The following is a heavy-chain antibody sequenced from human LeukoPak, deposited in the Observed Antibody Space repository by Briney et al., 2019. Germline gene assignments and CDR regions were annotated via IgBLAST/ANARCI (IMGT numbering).Heavy chain of an antibody. V-gene: IGHV3-74*01. J-gene: IGHJ4*02. Sequence: GGSLRLSCAASGFTFTTYWMHWVRQAPGKGLVWVSHINSDGSITSYADSVKGRFTISRDNAKNTLYLQMNSLRAEDTAVFYCARDQYDTWSRRGNFDSWGQGTLVIVSS. CDR3: ARDQYDTWSRRGNFDS. CDR1: GFTFTTYW. D-gene: IGHD3-3*01. CDR2: INSDGSIT.